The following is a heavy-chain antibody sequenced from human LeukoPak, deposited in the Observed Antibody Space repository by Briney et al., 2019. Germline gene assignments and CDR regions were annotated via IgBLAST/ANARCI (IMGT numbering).Heavy chain of an antibody. Sequence: GRSLRPSCAASGFTFSSYGMHWVRQAPGKGLEWVAVIWYDGSNKYYADSVKGRFTISRDNSKNTLYLQMNSLRAEDTAVYYCARDAGATTFSFIVYWGQGTLVTVSS. CDR3: ARDAGATTFSFIVY. V-gene: IGHV3-33*01. CDR1: GFTFSSYG. D-gene: IGHD1-26*01. J-gene: IGHJ4*02. CDR2: IWYDGSNK.